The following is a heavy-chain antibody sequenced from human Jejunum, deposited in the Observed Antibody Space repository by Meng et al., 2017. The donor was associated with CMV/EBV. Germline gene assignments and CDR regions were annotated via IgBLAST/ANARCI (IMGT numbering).Heavy chain of an antibody. V-gene: IGHV3-7*01. CDR2: INQDGSEK. Sequence: CAASGLTFNRCWMTWVRKAPGKGLEWVANINQDGSEKNYVDSVKGRFTISRDNAENSLYLQMNSLRAEDTAVYYCGDPPSDYWGHGTKVTVSS. CDR1: GLTFNRCW. CDR3: GDPPSDY. J-gene: IGHJ4*01.